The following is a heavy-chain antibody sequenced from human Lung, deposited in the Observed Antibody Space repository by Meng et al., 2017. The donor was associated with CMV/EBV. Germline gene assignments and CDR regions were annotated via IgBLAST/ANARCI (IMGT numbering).Heavy chain of an antibody. CDR2: FIPIFGKA. J-gene: IGHJ6*02. V-gene: IGHV1-69*05. Sequence: SXXVSXXTSGGTFSPAISWVRQAPGQGLEWMGGFIPIFGKANYAQNFQGRVTISTDVSTSTTYMELSSLRSEDTAVYYCAALHCSRTSCYVPSSVDVWGQGXTVTVSS. CDR1: GGTFSPA. D-gene: IGHD2-2*01. CDR3: AALHCSRTSCYVPSSVDV.